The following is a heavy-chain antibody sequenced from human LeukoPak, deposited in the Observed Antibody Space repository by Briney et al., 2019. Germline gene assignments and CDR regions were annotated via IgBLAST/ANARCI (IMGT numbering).Heavy chain of an antibody. CDR2: ISSSSSYI. D-gene: IGHD2-2*03. Sequence: PGGSLRLSCAASGFTFSSYSMNWVRQAPGKGLEWVSSISSSSSYIYYADSVKGRFTISRDNAKNSLYLQMNSLRAEDTAVYYCARVSPDMDTIVVGYWGQGTLVTVSS. CDR1: GFTFSSYS. V-gene: IGHV3-21*01. J-gene: IGHJ4*02. CDR3: ARVSPDMDTIVVGY.